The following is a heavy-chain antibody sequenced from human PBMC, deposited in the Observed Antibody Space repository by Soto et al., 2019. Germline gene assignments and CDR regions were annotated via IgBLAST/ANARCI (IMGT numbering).Heavy chain of an antibody. D-gene: IGHD3-10*01. CDR3: ARRSYYYGSGSTSPSPFDY. Sequence: ASVKVSCKASGYTFTSYGISWVRQAPGQGLEWMGWISAYNGNTNYAQKLQGRVTMTTDTSTSTAYMELRSLRSDDTAVYYCARRSYYYGSGSTSPSPFDYWGQGTLVTVSS. CDR2: ISAYNGNT. J-gene: IGHJ4*02. CDR1: GYTFTSYG. V-gene: IGHV1-18*01.